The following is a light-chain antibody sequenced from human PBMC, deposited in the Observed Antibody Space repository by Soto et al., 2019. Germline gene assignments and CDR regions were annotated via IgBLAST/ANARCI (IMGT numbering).Light chain of an antibody. CDR2: GAS. J-gene: IGKJ5*01. CDR3: QQYSTSPIS. CDR1: QVTSSY. V-gene: IGKV3-20*01. Sequence: EIVLTQSPAPLSLSPGERATLSCRASQVTSSYLSWYQQRPGQAPRLLIYGASSRATGITDRFSGSGSGTDFTPTISRLEPEDVAVYYCQQYSTSPISFGQGTRLEIK.